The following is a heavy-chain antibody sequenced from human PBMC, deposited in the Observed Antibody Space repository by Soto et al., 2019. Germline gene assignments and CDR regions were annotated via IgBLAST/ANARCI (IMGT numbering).Heavy chain of an antibody. CDR1: GFSFSNYA. Sequence: EVQLLESGGGLVQPGGSLRLSCAASGFSFSNYAMSWVRQAPGKGLEWVSLTSDVGSTTLHADSVKGRFTVSRDNSENTLYLQMNSQRGEDTAVYYCRFFDASGGKDYWGQGTLVTVSS. CDR2: TSDVGSTT. D-gene: IGHD5-12*01. V-gene: IGHV3-23*01. J-gene: IGHJ4*02. CDR3: RFFDASGGKDY.